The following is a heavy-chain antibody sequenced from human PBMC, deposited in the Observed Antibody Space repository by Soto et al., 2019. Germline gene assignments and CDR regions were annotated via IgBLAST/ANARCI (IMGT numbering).Heavy chain of an antibody. D-gene: IGHD3-3*01. J-gene: IGHJ1*01. CDR3: ASWRPFFQP. CDR1: GGASSNYY. Sequence: QVQLQQWGAGLLKPSETLSLTCAVHGGASSNYYWTWIRQPPGKGLEWIGEIDHTGGTKYNPSLQSRASISVDTSKKQFSLKVTSVTAADTAVYYCASWRPFFQPWAQGTLVTVSS. CDR2: IDHTGGT. V-gene: IGHV4-34*01.